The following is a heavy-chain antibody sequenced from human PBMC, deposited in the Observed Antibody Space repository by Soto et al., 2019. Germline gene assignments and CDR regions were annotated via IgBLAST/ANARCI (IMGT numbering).Heavy chain of an antibody. V-gene: IGHV4-59*01. CDR3: ARGFAAVAGDY. D-gene: IGHD6-19*01. Sequence: QVQLQESGPGLVKPSETLSLTCTVSGGSISSYYWSWIRQPPGKGLEWIGYIYYSGSTNYNPSLKSRVTISVDTSKNQFSLKLSSVTAADTAVYYCARGFAAVAGDYWGQGTLVTVSS. CDR1: GGSISSYY. J-gene: IGHJ4*02. CDR2: IYYSGST.